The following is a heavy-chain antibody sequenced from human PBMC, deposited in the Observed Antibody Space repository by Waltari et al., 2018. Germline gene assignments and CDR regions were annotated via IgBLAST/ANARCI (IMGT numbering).Heavy chain of an antibody. J-gene: IGHJ6*04. CDR1: GFTFSSYA. CDR3: AKDGGDIPTPIGEDV. D-gene: IGHD2-15*01. CDR2: IRGRGGST. V-gene: IGHV3-23*01. Sequence: EVQLLESGGGLVQPGGSLRLSCAASGFTFSSYAMSWVRQAPGKGLEWVSAIRGRGGSTYYADAVKGRFTISRDNSKNTLYLQMNSLRAEDTAVYYCAKDGGDIPTPIGEDVWGKGTTVTISS.